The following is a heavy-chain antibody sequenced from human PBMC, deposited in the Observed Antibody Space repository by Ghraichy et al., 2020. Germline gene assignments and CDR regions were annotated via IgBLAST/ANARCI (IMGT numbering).Heavy chain of an antibody. J-gene: IGHJ3*02. V-gene: IGHV3-23*01. CDR2: ISGSGGST. Sequence: GGSLRLSCAASGFTFSSYAMSWVRQAPGKGLEWVSAISGSGGSTYYADSVKGRFTISRDNSKNTLYLQMNSLRAEDTAVYYCAKDIFGGGSTSCPGAFDIWGQGTMVTVSS. D-gene: IGHD2-2*01. CDR1: GFTFSSYA. CDR3: AKDIFGGGSTSCPGAFDI.